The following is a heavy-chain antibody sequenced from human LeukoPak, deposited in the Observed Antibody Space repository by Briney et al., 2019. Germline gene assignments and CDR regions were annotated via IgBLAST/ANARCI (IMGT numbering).Heavy chain of an antibody. J-gene: IGHJ4*02. D-gene: IGHD3-16*01. CDR3: ARELGGNTFDC. V-gene: IGHV3-21*01. Sequence: PAGSLRLSCAASGFTFSSYSMNWLRQPPGKGLEWVSSISSSSSYIYYADSVKGRFTISRDNAKNSLYLQINSLRAEDTAVYYCARELGGNTFDCWGQGTLVTVSS. CDR1: GFTFSSYS. CDR2: ISSSSSYI.